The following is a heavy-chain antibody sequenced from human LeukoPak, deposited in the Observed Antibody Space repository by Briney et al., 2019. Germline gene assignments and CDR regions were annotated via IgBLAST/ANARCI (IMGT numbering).Heavy chain of an antibody. Sequence: GGSLRLSCAASGSSFSNYWMDWVRQAPGKGLEWVANIKQDGSEKKCLDSVKGRFTISRDNAQNSLYLQMSNLRAEDTAVYFCARGGGLDVWGQGATVTVSS. CDR3: ARGGGLDV. CDR2: IKQDGSEK. CDR1: GSSFSNYW. V-gene: IGHV3-7*04. J-gene: IGHJ6*02.